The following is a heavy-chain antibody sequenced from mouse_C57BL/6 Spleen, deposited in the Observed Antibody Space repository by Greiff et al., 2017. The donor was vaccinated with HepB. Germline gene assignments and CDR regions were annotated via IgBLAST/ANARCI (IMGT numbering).Heavy chain of an antibody. D-gene: IGHD2-13*01. Sequence: QVQLQQSGAELARPGASVKLSCKASGYTFTSYGLCWVKQRTGQGLEWIGEIYPSSGNNYYNEKFKGKATLTADKSSSTAYMELRSLTSEDSAVYCCARRGDYYSDDWGEGTTLTVSS. CDR1: GYTFTSYG. CDR3: ARRGDYYSDD. CDR2: IYPSSGNN. J-gene: IGHJ2*01. V-gene: IGHV1-81*01.